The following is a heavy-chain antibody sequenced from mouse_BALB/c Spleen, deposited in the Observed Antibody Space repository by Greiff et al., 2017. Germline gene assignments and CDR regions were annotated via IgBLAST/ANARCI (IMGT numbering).Heavy chain of an antibody. CDR2: INPDSSTI. Sequence: EVKLQESGGGLVQPGGSLKLSCAASGFDFSRYWMSWVRQAPGKGLEWIGEINPDSSTINYTPSLKDKFIISRDNAKNTLYLQMSKVRSEDTALYYCARDGYDRYWYFDVWGAGTTVTVSS. J-gene: IGHJ1*01. CDR3: ARDGYDRYWYFDV. CDR1: GFDFSRYW. D-gene: IGHD2-2*01. V-gene: IGHV4-1*02.